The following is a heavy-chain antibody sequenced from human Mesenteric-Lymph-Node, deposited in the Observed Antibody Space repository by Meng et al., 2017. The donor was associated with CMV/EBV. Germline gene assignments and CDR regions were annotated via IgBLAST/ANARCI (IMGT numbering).Heavy chain of an antibody. J-gene: IGHJ6*02. CDR1: GFTVSSNY. D-gene: IGHD6-19*01. V-gene: IGHV3-23*03. CDR2: IYSGGSST. Sequence: GGSLRLSCAASGFTVSSNYMSWVRQAPGKGLEWVSVIYSGGSSTYYADSVKGRFTISRDNSKNTLYLQMNSLRAEDTAVYYCAKLGSPRRRSSGAYYYYYGMDVWGQGTTVTVSS. CDR3: AKLGSPRRRSSGAYYYYYGMDV.